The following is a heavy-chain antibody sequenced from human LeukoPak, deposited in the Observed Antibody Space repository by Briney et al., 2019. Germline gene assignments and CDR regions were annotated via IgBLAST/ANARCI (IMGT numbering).Heavy chain of an antibody. V-gene: IGHV1-2*02. CDR2: INPNSGGT. Sequence: ASVKVSCKASGYTFTGYYMHWVRQAPGQGLEWMGWINPNSGGTNYAQKFQGRVTMTRDTSISTAYMELSRLRSDDTAVYYCASRKGDYYDSSGYFYYFDYWGQGTLVTVSS. D-gene: IGHD3-22*01. CDR1: GYTFTGYY. CDR3: ASRKGDYYDSSGYFYYFDY. J-gene: IGHJ4*02.